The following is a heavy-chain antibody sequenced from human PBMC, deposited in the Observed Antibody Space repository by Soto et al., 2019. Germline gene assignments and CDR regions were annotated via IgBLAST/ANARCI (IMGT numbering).Heavy chain of an antibody. J-gene: IGHJ6*02. CDR1: GFTFGDYA. V-gene: IGHV3-49*03. D-gene: IGHD3-9*01. CDR3: TRETRYFDRLEWWYYGMDV. CDR2: IRSKAYGGTT. Sequence: HPGGSLRLSCTASGFTFGDYAMSWFRQAPGKGLEWVGFIRSKAYGGTTEYAASVKGRFTISRDDSKSIAYLQMNSLKTEDTAVYYCTRETRYFDRLEWWYYGMDVWGQGTTVTVSS.